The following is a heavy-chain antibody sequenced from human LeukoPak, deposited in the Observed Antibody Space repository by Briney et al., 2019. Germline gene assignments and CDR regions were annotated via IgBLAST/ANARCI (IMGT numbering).Heavy chain of an antibody. CDR2: ISGSGGST. Sequence: PGGSLRLSCAASGFTFSIYAMSWVRQAPGKGLEWVSTISGSGGSTYYADSVKGRFTISRDNSKNTLYLQMNSLRAEDTAVYYCAKGITIFGPGDAFDIWGQGTMVTVSS. J-gene: IGHJ3*02. CDR1: GFTFSIYA. CDR3: AKGITIFGPGDAFDI. D-gene: IGHD3-3*01. V-gene: IGHV3-23*01.